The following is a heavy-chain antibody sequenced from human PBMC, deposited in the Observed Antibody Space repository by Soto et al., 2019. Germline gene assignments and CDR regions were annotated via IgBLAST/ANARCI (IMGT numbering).Heavy chain of an antibody. J-gene: IGHJ6*02. CDR2: TRDKANSYTT. CDR1: GFTFSDHY. D-gene: IGHD6-13*01. V-gene: IGHV3-72*01. Sequence: EVQLVESGGGFVQPGGSLRLSCAVSGFTFSDHYMDWVRQTPGKGLEWVGRTRDKANSYTTEYAASVKGRFTISREDSKHSLYLQMNSLKTDDTAVYYCARGAAAGGYSYQYGMDVWGQGTTVPVSS. CDR3: ARGAAAGGYSYQYGMDV.